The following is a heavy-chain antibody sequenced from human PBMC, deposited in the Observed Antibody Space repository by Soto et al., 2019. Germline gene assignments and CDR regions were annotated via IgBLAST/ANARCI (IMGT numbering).Heavy chain of an antibody. Sequence: VQLVQSGAELKKPGASVKVSCKASVYTFSNYERNWVRQATGQGPEWIGWVNPNNGDTGYAQKFQGRVTLTTDISTTTAYMELTSLRSEDTAIYYCTKVSRKGSAIDFDYWGQGTLITVSS. D-gene: IGHD3-10*01. J-gene: IGHJ4*02. CDR3: TKVSRKGSAIDFDY. V-gene: IGHV1-8*01. CDR1: VYTFSNYE. CDR2: VNPNNGDT.